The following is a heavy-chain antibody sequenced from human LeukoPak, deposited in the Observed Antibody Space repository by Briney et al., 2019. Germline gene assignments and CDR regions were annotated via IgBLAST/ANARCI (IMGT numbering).Heavy chain of an antibody. D-gene: IGHD3-10*01. J-gene: IGHJ4*02. CDR2: VFYSGGA. Sequence: PSETLSLTCTVSGGSISSRNYYWGWIRQPPGKGLEWIGNVFYSGGAYYNLSLKSRIAISVDTSKNLFSLKLNSVTAADTAIYYCARRGPYFDYWGQGILVTVSS. CDR1: GGSISSRNYY. V-gene: IGHV4-39*01. CDR3: ARRGPYFDY.